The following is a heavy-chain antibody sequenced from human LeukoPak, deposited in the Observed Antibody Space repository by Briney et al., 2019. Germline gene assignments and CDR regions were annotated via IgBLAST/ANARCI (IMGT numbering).Heavy chain of an antibody. J-gene: IGHJ5*02. V-gene: IGHV4-39*01. Sequence: SETLSLTCTVSGGSISRSYYYWGWIRQPPGKGLEWVGSVYYSGKTFYNPSLESRVTISVDTSKNHFSLRLISVTAADTAMYYCARHEHKAVAGDTWGQGTLVTVSS. D-gene: IGHD6-19*01. CDR2: VYYSGKT. CDR3: ARHEHKAVAGDT. CDR1: GGSISRSYYY.